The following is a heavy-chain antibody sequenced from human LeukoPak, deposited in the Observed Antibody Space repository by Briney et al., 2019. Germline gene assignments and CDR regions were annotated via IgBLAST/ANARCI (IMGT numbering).Heavy chain of an antibody. CDR3: ARNRDGYNSFDY. CDR1: GGSINNGGYN. D-gene: IGHD5-24*01. Sequence: PSQTLSLTCTVSGGSINNGGYNWSWIRQHPGKGLEWIGYIYYSGSSYYNPSLRSRVTISVDTSKNHFSLKLSSVTAADTAVYYYARNRDGYNSFDYWGQGTLVTVSS. CDR2: IYYSGSS. V-gene: IGHV4-31*03. J-gene: IGHJ4*02.